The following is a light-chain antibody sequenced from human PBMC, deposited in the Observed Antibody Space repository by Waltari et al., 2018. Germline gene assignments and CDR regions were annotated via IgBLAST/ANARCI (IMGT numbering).Light chain of an antibody. CDR3: QQYDNLLPFT. Sequence: DIQMTQSPSSLSASIGDRVTITCHASQDIRNYLNWFQQKPGKAPKLLIYDASNLETGVPSRFSGSGSGTDFTFTISSLQPEDIGTYYCQQYDNLLPFTFGPGTKVEIK. V-gene: IGKV1-33*01. CDR2: DAS. CDR1: QDIRNY. J-gene: IGKJ3*01.